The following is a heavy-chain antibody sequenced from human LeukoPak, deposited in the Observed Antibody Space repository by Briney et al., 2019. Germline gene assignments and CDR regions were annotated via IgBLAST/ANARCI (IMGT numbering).Heavy chain of an antibody. D-gene: IGHD4-23*01. CDR1: GGTFSSYA. Sequence: SVKVSCKASGGTFSSYAISWVRQAPGQGLEWMEGIIPIFGTANYAQKFQGRVTITADKSTSTAYMELSSLRSEDTAVYYCASHGGDDAFDIWGQGTMVTVSS. J-gene: IGHJ3*02. CDR3: ASHGGDDAFDI. V-gene: IGHV1-69*06. CDR2: IIPIFGTA.